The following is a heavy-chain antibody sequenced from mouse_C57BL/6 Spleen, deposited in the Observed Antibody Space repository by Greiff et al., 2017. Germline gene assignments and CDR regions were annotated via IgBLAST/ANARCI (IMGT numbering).Heavy chain of an antibody. V-gene: IGHV1-81*01. CDR3: ARLLAYYSNYDYAMDY. J-gene: IGHJ4*01. CDR2: IYPRSGNT. CDR1: GYTFTSYG. D-gene: IGHD2-5*01. Sequence: QVQLQQSGAELARPGASVKLSCKASGYTFTSYGISWVKQRTGQGLGWIGEIYPRSGNTYYNEKFKGKATLTADKSSSTAYMELRSLTSEDSAVYFCARLLAYYSNYDYAMDYWGQGTSVTVSS.